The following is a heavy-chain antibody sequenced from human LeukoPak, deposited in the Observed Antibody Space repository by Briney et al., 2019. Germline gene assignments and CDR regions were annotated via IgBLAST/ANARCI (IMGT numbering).Heavy chain of an antibody. J-gene: IGHJ4*02. D-gene: IGHD6-19*01. Sequence: SETLSLTCTVSGGSISSYYWSWIRQPPGKGLEGMGYIYHSGSTNYNPSLKSRVTISLDTSNNQLSLKLISVTDADPAVYYCARRGGSSGWYAADYWGQGTLVTVSS. V-gene: IGHV4-59*08. CDR2: IYHSGST. CDR1: GGSISSYY. CDR3: ARRGGSSGWYAADY.